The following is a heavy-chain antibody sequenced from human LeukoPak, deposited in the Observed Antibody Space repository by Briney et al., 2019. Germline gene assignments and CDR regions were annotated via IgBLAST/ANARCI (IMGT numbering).Heavy chain of an antibody. CDR1: RFPLRSRY. D-gene: IGHD3-3*01. Sequence: WGSLRLSCEFSRFPLRSRYMNGVRQPPARGLEGVAGIYSAGSTYHIDSVKGRLTISSDISKTTMYIAMNTLRVADKEIYYCASLEGGHSDGRWGQGTLVTVSS. CDR2: IYSAGST. V-gene: IGHV3-66*01. J-gene: IGHJ4*02. CDR3: ASLEGGHSDGR.